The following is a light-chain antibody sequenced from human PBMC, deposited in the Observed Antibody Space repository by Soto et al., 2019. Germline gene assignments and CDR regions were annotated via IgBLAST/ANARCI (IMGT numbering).Light chain of an antibody. J-gene: IGKJ4*01. CDR2: DAS. Sequence: VIWMTQSPSLLSASTGDRVTISCRMSQGISSYLAWYQQKPGKAPKLLIYDASNLETGVPSRFSGSGSGTDFTFTISSLQPEDIATYHCQQYDNLVTFGGGTKVDIK. CDR1: QGISSY. V-gene: IGKV1D-8*03. CDR3: QQYDNLVT.